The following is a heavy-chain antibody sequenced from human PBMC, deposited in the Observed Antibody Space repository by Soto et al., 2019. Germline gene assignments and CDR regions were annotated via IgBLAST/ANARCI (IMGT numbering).Heavy chain of an antibody. CDR2: IKEDGSEK. V-gene: IGHV3-7*01. J-gene: IGHJ4*02. CDR1: GFTFSSSW. CDR3: ARDRGYSCFDY. D-gene: IGHD5-18*01. Sequence: PGGSLRLSCAASGFTFSSSWMNWVRQAPGKGLEWVAGIKEDGSEKYYVDFVKGRFTISRDNVENSLYLQMNSLRGEDTAVYFCARDRGYSCFDYWGLRTLVTVSS.